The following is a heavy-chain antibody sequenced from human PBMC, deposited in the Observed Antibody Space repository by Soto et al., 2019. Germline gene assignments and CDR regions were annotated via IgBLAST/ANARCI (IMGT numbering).Heavy chain of an antibody. Sequence: EVQLVESGGGLVKPGGSLRLSCAASGFTISSYSMNWVRQAPGKGLEWVSSISSSSSYIYYADSVKGRFTISRDNAKNSLYLQMNSLRAEDTAVYYCVRYGDSTFQHWGQGTLVTVSS. V-gene: IGHV3-21*01. CDR3: VRYGDSTFQH. CDR2: ISSSSSYI. D-gene: IGHD4-17*01. CDR1: GFTISSYS. J-gene: IGHJ1*01.